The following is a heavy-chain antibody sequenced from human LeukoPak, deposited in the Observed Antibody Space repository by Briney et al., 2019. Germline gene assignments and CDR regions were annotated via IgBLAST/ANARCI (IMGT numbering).Heavy chain of an antibody. CDR3: AIYSDTYYFDH. CDR2: IYPGDSDT. Sequence: GESLKISCKGPGYSFTSSWIGWVRQMPGKGLEWMGIIYPGDSDTRYSPSFQGQVTIAADKSISTAYLQWSSLKASDTAMYYCAIYSDTYYFDHWGQGTLVTVSS. V-gene: IGHV5-51*01. D-gene: IGHD1-26*01. J-gene: IGHJ4*02. CDR1: GYSFTSSW.